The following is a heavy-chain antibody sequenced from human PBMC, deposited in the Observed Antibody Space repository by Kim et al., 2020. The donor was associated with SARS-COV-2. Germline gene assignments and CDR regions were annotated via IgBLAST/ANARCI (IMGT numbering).Heavy chain of an antibody. V-gene: IGHV3-7*03. J-gene: IGHJ4*02. CDR1: GFTFSSFW. CDR2: IKQDGSEK. D-gene: IGHD6-13*01. Sequence: GGSLRLSCAASGFTFSSFWMSWVRQAPGKGLEWLANIKQDGSEKYYVDSVKGRFTISRDNAKNSLYLQMNSLRAEDTAVYYCARDASFRGPGGSWSYFDYCGQGTLVTVSS. CDR3: ARDASFRGPGGSWSYFDY.